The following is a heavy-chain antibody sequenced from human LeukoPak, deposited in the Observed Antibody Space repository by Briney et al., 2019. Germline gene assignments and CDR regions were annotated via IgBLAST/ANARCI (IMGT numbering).Heavy chain of an antibody. D-gene: IGHD3-9*01. Sequence: PGGSLRLSCAASGFTVSTNYVSWVRQAPGKGLEWVGRIKSKTDGGTTDYAAPVKGRFTISRDDSKNTLYLQMNSLKTEDTAVYYCTTEWSPELRYFDWLRTSPNFDYWGQGTLVTVSS. CDR2: IKSKTDGGTT. V-gene: IGHV3-15*01. CDR1: GFTVSTNY. CDR3: TTEWSPELRYFDWLRTSPNFDY. J-gene: IGHJ4*02.